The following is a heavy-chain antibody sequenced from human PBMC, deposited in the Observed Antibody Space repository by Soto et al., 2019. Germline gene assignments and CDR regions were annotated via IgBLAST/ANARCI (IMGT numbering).Heavy chain of an antibody. CDR1: GGTFSSYA. CDR2: IIPIFGTA. Sequence: SVKVSCKASGGTFSSYAISWVRQAPGQGLEWMGGIIPIFGTANYAQKFQGRVTITADESTSTAYMELSSLRSEDTAVYYCARDFWSGFRSYYMDVWGKGTTVTVSS. D-gene: IGHD3-3*01. J-gene: IGHJ6*03. CDR3: ARDFWSGFRSYYMDV. V-gene: IGHV1-69*13.